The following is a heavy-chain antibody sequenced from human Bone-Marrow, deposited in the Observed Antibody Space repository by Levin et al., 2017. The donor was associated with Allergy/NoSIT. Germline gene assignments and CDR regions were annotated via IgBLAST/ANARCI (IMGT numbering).Heavy chain of an antibody. V-gene: IGHV3-11*01. D-gene: IGHD2-2*01. CDR2: ISSSGSTI. Sequence: GGSLRLSCAASGFTFSDYYMSWIRQAPGKGLEWVSYISSSGSTIYYADSVKGRFTISRDNAKNSLYLQMNSLRAEDTAVYYCARREIVVGKHKGYYYYYYGMDGWGQGTTVTVSS. CDR3: ARREIVVGKHKGYYYYYYGMDG. CDR1: GFTFSDYY. J-gene: IGHJ6*02.